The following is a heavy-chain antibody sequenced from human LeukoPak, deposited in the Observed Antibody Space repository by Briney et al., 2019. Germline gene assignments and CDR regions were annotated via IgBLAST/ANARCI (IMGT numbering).Heavy chain of an antibody. CDR2: INPNSGGT. D-gene: IGHD3-9*01. CDR1: GYTFTGYY. V-gene: IGHV1-2*06. CDR3: ARGLRYFDWLLYQYFDY. Sequence: ASVKVSCKASGYTFTGYYMHWVRQAPGQGLEWMGRINPNSGGTNYAQKFQGRVTMTRDTSISTAYMELNRLRSDDTAVYYCARGLRYFDWLLYQYFDYWGQGTLVTVSS. J-gene: IGHJ4*02.